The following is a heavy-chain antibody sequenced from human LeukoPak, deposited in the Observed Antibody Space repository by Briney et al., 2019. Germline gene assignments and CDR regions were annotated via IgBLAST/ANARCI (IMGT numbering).Heavy chain of an antibody. J-gene: IGHJ4*02. Sequence: PSETLSLTCTVSGGSISSSSYYWGWIRQPPGKGLEWIGGIYYSGSTYYNPSLKSRVTISVDTSKNQFSLKLSSVTAADTAVYYCASIELLPDYWGQGTLVTVSS. D-gene: IGHD3-10*01. CDR2: IYYSGST. CDR1: GGSISSSSYY. CDR3: ASIELLPDY. V-gene: IGHV4-39*01.